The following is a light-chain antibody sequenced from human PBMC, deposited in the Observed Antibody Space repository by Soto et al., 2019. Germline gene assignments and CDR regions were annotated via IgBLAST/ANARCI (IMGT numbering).Light chain of an antibody. CDR1: SSDVGSYNY. Sequence: QSALAQPASVSGSPGQWITISCTGTSSDVGSYNYVSWYQQRPGKAPQLIIYGVNNRPSGVSNRFSGSKSDNTASLTISGLLAEDEADYYCNSYTTSSTYVFGTGTRSP. V-gene: IGLV2-14*01. CDR3: NSYTTSSTYV. CDR2: GVN. J-gene: IGLJ1*01.